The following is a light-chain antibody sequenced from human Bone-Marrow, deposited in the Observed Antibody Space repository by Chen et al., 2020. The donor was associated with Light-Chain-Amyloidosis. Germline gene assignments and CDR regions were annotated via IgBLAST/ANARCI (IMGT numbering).Light chain of an antibody. J-gene: IGLJ1*01. CDR1: RSHVGGDNN. V-gene: IGLV2-14*01. CDR3: SSYTITNTLV. CDR2: EVT. Sequence: QSALTQPPSVSGSPGQSITIPCTGTRSHVGGDNNVHWYQQHPDKAPKLIIYEVTNRPSWVPDRFSGSKSDNTASLTIAGLQTEDEADYFCSSYTITNTLVFGSGTRVTVL.